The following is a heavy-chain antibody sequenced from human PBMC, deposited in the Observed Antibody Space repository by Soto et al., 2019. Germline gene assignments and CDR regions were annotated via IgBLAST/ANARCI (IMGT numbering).Heavy chain of an antibody. CDR1: GFTFSSYE. J-gene: IGHJ6*02. V-gene: IGHV3-48*03. CDR2: ISSSGSTI. Sequence: VGSLRLSCAASGFTFSSYEMNWVRQAPGKGLERVSYISSSGSTIYYADSVKGRFTISRDNAKNSLYLQMNSLRAEDTAVYYCARDTYSGSYYDYYYGMDVWGQGTTVTVSS. D-gene: IGHD1-26*01. CDR3: ARDTYSGSYYDYYYGMDV.